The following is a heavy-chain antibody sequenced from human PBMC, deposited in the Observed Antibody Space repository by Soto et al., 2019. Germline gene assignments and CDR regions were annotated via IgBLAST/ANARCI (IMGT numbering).Heavy chain of an antibody. CDR2: VSAGGDMT. J-gene: IGHJ6*02. D-gene: IGHD2-15*01. CDR3: ARGDRGGSGSPASYYYSGLDV. CDR1: GFTFSSYA. Sequence: DVHLLESGGHLVQPGGSLRLSCAASGFTFSSYAMSWVRQAPGKGLEWVSSVSAGGDMTYYSDSVKGRFPISRDNSNNVLFLQMNSLRIEDTALYYCARGDRGGSGSPASYYYSGLDVWGQGTTVTVS. V-gene: IGHV3-23*01.